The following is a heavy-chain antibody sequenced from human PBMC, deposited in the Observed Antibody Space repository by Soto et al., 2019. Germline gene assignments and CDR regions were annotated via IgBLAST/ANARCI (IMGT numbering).Heavy chain of an antibody. CDR3: ARDPYKLDTDAALAAYYFDL. D-gene: IGHD5-18*01. J-gene: IGHJ4*02. CDR2: ISSSGTYI. V-gene: IGHV3-21*01. Sequence: VGSLRLSCAASGFTFSDYAMNWVRQAPGKGLEWVSSISSSGTYIYYADSVKGRFTVSRDNAKNSLELQMSTLKGEDTAVYFCARDPYKLDTDAALAAYYFDLWGQGALVTVSS. CDR1: GFTFSDYA.